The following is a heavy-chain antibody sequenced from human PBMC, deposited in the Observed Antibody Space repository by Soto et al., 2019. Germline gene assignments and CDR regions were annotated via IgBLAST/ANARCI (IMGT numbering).Heavy chain of an antibody. D-gene: IGHD3-3*01. J-gene: IGHJ3*02. CDR2: INPATGAA. Sequence: QLHLVQSGAVVKKPGASVTVSCSASGYPVTAYYMHWVRQAPGRGLEWMGGINPATGAAKYTQTFKGGVTTTGYPSTCTVFMELSGLTSEDTAVCYCARGVGVGVAGSAAFDMWCQGTVVTVSS. CDR1: GYPVTAYY. V-gene: IGHV1-2*02. CDR3: ARGVGVGVAGSAAFDM.